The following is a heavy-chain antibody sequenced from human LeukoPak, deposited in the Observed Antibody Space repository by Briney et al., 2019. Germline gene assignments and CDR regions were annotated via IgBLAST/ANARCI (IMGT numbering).Heavy chain of an antibody. CDR1: GFTFSTYA. J-gene: IGHJ4*01. CDR2: ISGSGANT. V-gene: IGHV3-23*01. CDR3: AKLGDYFGSGRFSFFDY. D-gene: IGHD3-10*01. Sequence: GGSLRLSCAASGFTFSTYAMSWVRQAPGKGLEWVSTISGSGANTYYADSVRGRFTISRDNSKNTLYLHMNSLRAEDTAKYYCAKLGDYFGSGRFSFFDYWGHGTLVTVSS.